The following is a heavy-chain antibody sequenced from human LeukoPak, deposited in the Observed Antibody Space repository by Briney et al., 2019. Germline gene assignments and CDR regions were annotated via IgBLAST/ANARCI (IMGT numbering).Heavy chain of an antibody. Sequence: ASVKVSCKASGYTFTSYYMHWVRQAPGQGLEWMGIINPSGGSTSYAQKFQGRVTMTRDTSTSTVYMELSSLRSEDTAVYYCARDYKQLEYYHYYYGMDVWGQGTTVTVSS. CDR1: GYTFTSYY. CDR2: INPSGGST. V-gene: IGHV1-46*01. J-gene: IGHJ6*02. CDR3: ARDYKQLEYYHYYYGMDV. D-gene: IGHD6-6*01.